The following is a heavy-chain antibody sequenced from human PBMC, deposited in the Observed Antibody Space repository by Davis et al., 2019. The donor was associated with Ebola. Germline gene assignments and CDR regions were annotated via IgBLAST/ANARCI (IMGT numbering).Heavy chain of an antibody. Sequence: GESLKISCTASGFNFDDFAVSWFRQAPGRGLEWVGFIRSKFYGRTTEYAASARGRFTISRDDSKGIAYLQMNSLKIEDTAVYYCTRDGAIGARTDAFDIWGQGTVVTVSS. V-gene: IGHV3-49*03. CDR1: GFNFDDFA. CDR3: TRDGAIGARTDAFDI. J-gene: IGHJ3*02. D-gene: IGHD4/OR15-4a*01. CDR2: IRSKFYGRTT.